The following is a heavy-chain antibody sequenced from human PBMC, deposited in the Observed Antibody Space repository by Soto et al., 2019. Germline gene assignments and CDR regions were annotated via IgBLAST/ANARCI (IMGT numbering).Heavy chain of an antibody. D-gene: IGHD6-25*01. Sequence: QVQLVESGGGVVQPGRSLRLSCAASGFTFNTYGMHWVRQAPGKGLEWVALIWSDGSNDNYADSVKGRCTISRDNSKNTLYLQMNSLKAEDTDVYYCARDLRKQRYLDFWGQGTPVTVSS. J-gene: IGHJ4*02. V-gene: IGHV3-33*01. CDR3: ARDLRKQRYLDF. CDR1: GFTFNTYG. CDR2: IWSDGSND.